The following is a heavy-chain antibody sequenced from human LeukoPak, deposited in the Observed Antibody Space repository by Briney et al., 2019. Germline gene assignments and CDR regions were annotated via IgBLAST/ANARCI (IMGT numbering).Heavy chain of an antibody. CDR3: ARGDHSEGAFDI. CDR1: GYTFTSYG. J-gene: IGHJ3*02. V-gene: IGHV1-8*03. Sequence: ASVTVSCKASGYTFTSYGISWVRQAPGQGLEWMGWMNPNSGNTGYAQKFQGRVTITRNTSISTAYMELSSLRSEDTAVYYCARGDHSEGAFDIWGQGTMVTVSS. CDR2: MNPNSGNT.